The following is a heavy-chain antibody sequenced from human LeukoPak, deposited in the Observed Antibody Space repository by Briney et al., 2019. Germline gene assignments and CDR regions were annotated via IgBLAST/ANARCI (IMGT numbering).Heavy chain of an antibody. CDR2: IYYSGST. Sequence: SETLSLTCTVSGGSISSSSYYWGWIRQPPGKGLEWIGSIYYSGSTYYNPSLKSRVTISVDTSKNQFSLKLSSVTAADTAVYYCARGLRYCSGGSCYLDYWGQGTLVTVSS. CDR1: GGSISSSSYY. J-gene: IGHJ4*02. D-gene: IGHD2-15*01. V-gene: IGHV4-39*07. CDR3: ARGLRYCSGGSCYLDY.